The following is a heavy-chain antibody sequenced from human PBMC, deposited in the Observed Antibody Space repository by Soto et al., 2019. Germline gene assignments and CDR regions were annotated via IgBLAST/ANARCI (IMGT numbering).Heavy chain of an antibody. Sequence: GASVKVSCKASGYTFTSYDINWGRQATGQGREGMGWMNPNSGNTGYAQKFQGRVTMTRNTSISTAYMELRSLRSEDTAVYYCARGSGIAAAGTDYYYGMDVWGQGTTVTVSS. D-gene: IGHD6-13*01. CDR3: ARGSGIAAAGTDYYYGMDV. CDR2: MNPNSGNT. CDR1: GYTFTSYD. J-gene: IGHJ6*02. V-gene: IGHV1-8*01.